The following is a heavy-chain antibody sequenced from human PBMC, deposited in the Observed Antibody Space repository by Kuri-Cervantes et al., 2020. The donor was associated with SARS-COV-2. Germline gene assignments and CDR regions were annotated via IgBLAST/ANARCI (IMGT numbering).Heavy chain of an antibody. V-gene: IGHV3-53*01. CDR2: IYSGGST. D-gene: IGHD5-12*01. CDR3: AGGLQHYGMDV. Sequence: LSLTCAASGFTVSSNYMSWVRQAPGKGLECVSVIYSGGSTYYADSVKGRFTISRDNSKNTLYLQMNSLRAEDTAVYYCAGGLQHYGMDVWGQGTTVTVSS. CDR1: GFTVSSNY. J-gene: IGHJ6*02.